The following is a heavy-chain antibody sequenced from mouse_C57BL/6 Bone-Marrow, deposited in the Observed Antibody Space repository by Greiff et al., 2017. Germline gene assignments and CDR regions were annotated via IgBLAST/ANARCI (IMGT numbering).Heavy chain of an antibody. V-gene: IGHV1-69*01. CDR2: IDPSDSYT. CDR3: ARGRGYYDLDY. J-gene: IGHJ2*01. D-gene: IGHD2-4*01. Sequence: QVQLQQPGAELVMPGASVKLSCKASGYTFTSYWMHWVKQRPGQGLEWIGEIDPSDSYTNYNQKFKGKSTLTVDKSSSTASMQLSSLTSEDAAVYYWARGRGYYDLDYWGQGTTLTVSS. CDR1: GYTFTSYW.